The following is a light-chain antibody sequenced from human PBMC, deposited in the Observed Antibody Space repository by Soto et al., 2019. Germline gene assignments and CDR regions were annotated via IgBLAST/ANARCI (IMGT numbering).Light chain of an antibody. CDR2: DAS. CDR3: QQRINWPLT. CDR1: QSVSSF. V-gene: IGKV3-11*01. Sequence: EIVLTQSPATLSLSPGERATLSCRASQSVSSFLAWYQQKPGQAPRRLIYDASKRATGIPTRFSGSGSGTDFTRTISSLEPEDVAVYYCQQRINWPLTFGGGTKVE. J-gene: IGKJ4*01.